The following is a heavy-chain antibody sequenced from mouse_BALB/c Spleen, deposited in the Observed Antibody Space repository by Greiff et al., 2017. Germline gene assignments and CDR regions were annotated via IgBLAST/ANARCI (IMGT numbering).Heavy chain of an antibody. Sequence: VQLQQSGPELVRPGVSVKISCKGSSYTFTDYAMHWVKQSHAKSLEWIGVISTYYGNTNYNQKFKGKATMTVDKSSSTAYMELARLTSEDSAVYYCARGLGGYAMDYWGQGTSVTVSS. J-gene: IGHJ4*01. CDR1: SYTFTDYA. CDR3: ARGLGGYAMDY. D-gene: IGHD2-4*01. V-gene: IGHV1-67*01. CDR2: ISTYYGNT.